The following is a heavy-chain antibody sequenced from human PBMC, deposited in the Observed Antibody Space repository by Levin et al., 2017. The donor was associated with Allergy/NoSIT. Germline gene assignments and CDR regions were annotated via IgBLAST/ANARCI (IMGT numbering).Heavy chain of an antibody. D-gene: IGHD6-13*01. J-gene: IGHJ2*01. CDR3: AIGQQLLQGNWYFDL. Sequence: ASVKVSCKASGYTFTGYYMHWVRQAPGQGLEWMGWINPNSGGTNYAQKFQGRVTMTRDTSISTAYMELSRLRSDDTAVYYCAIGQQLLQGNWYFDLWGRGTLVTVSS. CDR1: GYTFTGYY. V-gene: IGHV1-2*02. CDR2: INPNSGGT.